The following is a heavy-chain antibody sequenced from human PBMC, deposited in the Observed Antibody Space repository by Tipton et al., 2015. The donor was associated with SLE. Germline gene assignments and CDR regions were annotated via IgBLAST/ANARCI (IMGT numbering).Heavy chain of an antibody. CDR2: RYNTGRT. CDR3: ARGGLSFFDY. V-gene: IGHV4-59*01. Sequence: TLSLTCTGSGASISSYHWSWVRQPPGKGLEWIGYRYNTGRTDFNPSLRSRATTSIDTSKDQFSLKLSSVTAADTAVYYCARGGLSFFDYWGQGILVTVSS. CDR1: GASISSYH. J-gene: IGHJ4*02. D-gene: IGHD3-16*01.